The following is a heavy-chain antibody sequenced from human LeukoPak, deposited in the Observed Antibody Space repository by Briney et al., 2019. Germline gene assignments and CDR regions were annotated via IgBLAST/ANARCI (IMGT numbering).Heavy chain of an antibody. V-gene: IGHV4-59*12. Sequence: SETLSLTCTVSGGSISFYYWSWIRQPPGKGLEWIGYIYYTGSTNYNPSLMSRGTMSVDTSKNQFSLRLISVTAADTAVDYCARLWFGESTFDYWGQGTLVTVSS. CDR3: ARLWFGESTFDY. J-gene: IGHJ4*02. CDR2: IYYTGST. D-gene: IGHD3-10*01. CDR1: GGSISFYY.